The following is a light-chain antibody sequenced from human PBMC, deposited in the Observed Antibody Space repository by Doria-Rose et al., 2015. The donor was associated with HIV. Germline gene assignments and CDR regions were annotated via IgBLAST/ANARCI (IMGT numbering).Light chain of an antibody. J-gene: IGKJ1*01. Sequence: TQSPGTLSLSPGERATLSCRASQSSSSTYLAWYQQKPGPAPSLLIYDGSTRATGIPDRFSASGSGTDFTLTINRLEPEDFALYYCHQYGTSWTFGQGTKVEI. CDR3: HQYGTSWT. V-gene: IGKV3-20*01. CDR1: QSSSSTY. CDR2: DGS.